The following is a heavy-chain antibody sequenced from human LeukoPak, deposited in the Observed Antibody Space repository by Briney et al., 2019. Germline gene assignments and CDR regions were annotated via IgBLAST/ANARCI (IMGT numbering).Heavy chain of an antibody. CDR3: ATTFSSGWTFDY. CDR2: IYHSGST. J-gene: IGHJ4*02. CDR1: GYSINSGYY. V-gene: IGHV4-38-2*02. Sequence: SETLSLTCTVSGYSINSGYYWGWIRQPPGKGLEWIGSIYHSGSTYYNPSLKSRVTISVDTSKNQFSLKLSSVTAADTAVYYCATTFSSGWTFDYWGQGTLVTVSS. D-gene: IGHD6-19*01.